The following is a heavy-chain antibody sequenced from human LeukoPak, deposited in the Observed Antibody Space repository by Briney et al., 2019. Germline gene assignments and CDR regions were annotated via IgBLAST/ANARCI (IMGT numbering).Heavy chain of an antibody. D-gene: IGHD1-26*01. J-gene: IGHJ4*02. CDR2: IHYSGNT. Sequence: SETLSLTCSVSGGSISGYYWNWIRQPPGKGLEWIGHIHYSGNTIYNSSLTSRVTISVDTSKDQFSLRLSSVTAADTAVYYCAVGGSYSGPLYWGQGTLVTVSS. CDR1: GGSISGYY. V-gene: IGHV4-59*01. CDR3: AVGGSYSGPLY.